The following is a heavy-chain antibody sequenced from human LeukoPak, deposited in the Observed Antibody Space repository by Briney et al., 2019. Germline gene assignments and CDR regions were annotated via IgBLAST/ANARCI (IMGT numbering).Heavy chain of an antibody. CDR1: GYTFTSYY. D-gene: IGHD6-19*01. CDR3: ARLGSRGWYAISYFDY. J-gene: IGHJ4*02. Sequence: ASVKVSCKASGYTFTSYYMHWVRQAPGQGLEWMGIINPSGGSTSYAQKFQGRVTITADESTSTAYMELSSLRSEDTAVYYCARLGSRGWYAISYFDYWGQGTLVTVSS. V-gene: IGHV1-46*01. CDR2: INPSGGST.